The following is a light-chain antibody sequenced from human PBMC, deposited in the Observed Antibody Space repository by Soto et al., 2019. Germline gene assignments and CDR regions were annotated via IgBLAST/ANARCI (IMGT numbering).Light chain of an antibody. CDR2: NTN. V-gene: IGLV8-61*01. CDR1: SGPVFTSSY. Sequence: QAVVTQEPSFSVSPGGTVTLTCGLSSGPVFTSSYPNWYQQTPGQAPRTLIFNTNTRSSGVPDRFSGSFLGDKTALTITGAQADYDCLYCWMLYLGCGIWVFGGGTKLTVL. CDR3: MLYLGCGIWV. J-gene: IGLJ3*02.